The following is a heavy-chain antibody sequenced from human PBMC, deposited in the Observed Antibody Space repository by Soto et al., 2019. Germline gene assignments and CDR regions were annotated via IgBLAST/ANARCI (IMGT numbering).Heavy chain of an antibody. D-gene: IGHD2-2*01. CDR1: GGSISSSNW. J-gene: IGHJ5*02. V-gene: IGHV4-4*02. CDR3: ARDRRVYCSSTSCYTLHNWFDP. CDR2: IYHSGST. Sequence: PSETLSLTCAVSGGSISSSNWWSWVRQPPGKGLEWIGEIYHSGSTNYNPSLKSRVTISVDKSKNQFSLKLSSVTAADTAVYYCARDRRVYCSSTSCYTLHNWFDPWGQGTLVTVSS.